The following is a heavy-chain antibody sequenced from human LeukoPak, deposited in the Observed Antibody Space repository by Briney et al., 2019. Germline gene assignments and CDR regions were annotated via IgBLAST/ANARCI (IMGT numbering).Heavy chain of an antibody. CDR3: ARDKSYSSGFDY. J-gene: IGHJ4*02. CDR1: GASISRYY. CDR2: IYYSGST. V-gene: IGHV4-59*01. D-gene: IGHD6-19*01. Sequence: SDTLSLTCTLSGASISRYYWSCVPQTPRKGLECIGYIYYSGSTNYNTSLKSRVTISVDTSKNQCSLKMRALTAPDTPVYYCARDKSYSSGFDYWGQGNLVTVSS.